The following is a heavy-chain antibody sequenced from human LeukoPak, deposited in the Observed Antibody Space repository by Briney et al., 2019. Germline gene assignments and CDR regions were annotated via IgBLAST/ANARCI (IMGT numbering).Heavy chain of an antibody. CDR1: GVSFSGFY. CDR2: INHSGIT. Sequence: SETLSLTCTVSGVSFSGFYWSWIRQPPGKGLEWIGEINHSGITNYNPSFKSRVTISVDTSKNQFSLKLSSVTAADTAMYYCARRGLWAFEIWGQGTMVTVS. J-gene: IGHJ3*02. CDR3: ARRGLWAFEI. V-gene: IGHV4-34*01.